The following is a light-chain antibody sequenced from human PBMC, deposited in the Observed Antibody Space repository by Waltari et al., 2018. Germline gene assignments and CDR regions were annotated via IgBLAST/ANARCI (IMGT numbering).Light chain of an antibody. CDR2: NNK. J-gene: IGLJ3*02. Sequence: QSLLTQPASASGTPGQRVTISCSGSTSNIGSNAVNWYQVVPGTAPKLLIYNNKQRPSGVPDRFAGSKACTAASLAISGLQSDDEADYYCATWDDNLKGLFGGGTKLTVL. CDR1: TSNIGSNA. V-gene: IGLV1-44*01. CDR3: ATWDDNLKGL.